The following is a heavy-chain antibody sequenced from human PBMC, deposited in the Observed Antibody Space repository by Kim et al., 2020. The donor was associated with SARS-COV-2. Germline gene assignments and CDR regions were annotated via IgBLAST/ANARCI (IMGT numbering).Heavy chain of an antibody. CDR1: GYTFTSYG. D-gene: IGHD3-9*01. J-gene: IGHJ6*02. V-gene: IGHV1-18*01. CDR3: ARGGLRYFDWLLDYYYYGMDV. CDR2: ISAYNGNT. Sequence: ASVKVSCKASGYTFTSYGISWVRQAPGQGLEWMGWISAYNGNTNYAQKLQGRVTMTTDTSTSTAYMELRSLRSDDTAVYYCARGGLRYFDWLLDYYYYGMDVWGQGTTVTVSS.